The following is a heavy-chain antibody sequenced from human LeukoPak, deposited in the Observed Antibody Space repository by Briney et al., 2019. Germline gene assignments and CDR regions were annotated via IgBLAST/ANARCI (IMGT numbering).Heavy chain of an antibody. V-gene: IGHV4-39*01. Sequence: SETLSLTCTVSGGSISSSRYFWGWIRQPPGKGLEWIGSIYYTGSTYYNPSLKSRVTISVDTSKNQLSLKLNSVTAADTAIYYCARPLTRGWSYYVWGQGILVTVSS. CDR2: IYYTGST. J-gene: IGHJ4*02. D-gene: IGHD1-26*01. CDR3: ARPLTRGWSYYV. CDR1: GGSISSSRYF.